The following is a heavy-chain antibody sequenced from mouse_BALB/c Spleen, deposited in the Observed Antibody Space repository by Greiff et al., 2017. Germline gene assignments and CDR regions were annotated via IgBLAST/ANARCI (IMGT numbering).Heavy chain of an antibody. CDR3: TSCSTMITTDWFAY. D-gene: IGHD2-4*01. CDR1: GYTFTSYW. Sequence: QVQLQQPGAELVRPGASVKLSCKASGYTFTSYWINWVKQRPGQGLEWIGNIYPSDSYTNYNQKFKDKATLTVDKSSSTAYMQLSSPTSEDSAVYYCTSCSTMITTDWFAYWGQGTLVTVSP. V-gene: IGHV1-69*02. J-gene: IGHJ3*01. CDR2: IYPSDSYT.